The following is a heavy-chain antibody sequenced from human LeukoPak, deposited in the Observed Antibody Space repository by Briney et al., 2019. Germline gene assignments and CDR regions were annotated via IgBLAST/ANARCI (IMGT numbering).Heavy chain of an antibody. Sequence: PSQTLSLTCTVSGGSISSGDYYWTWIRQPPGKGLEWIGYIYYSGSTYYNPSLKSRVTISVDKSKNQFSLKLSSVTAADTAVYSCARAASSSYWYFDLWGRGTLVTVSS. CDR2: IYYSGST. CDR1: GGSISSGDYY. J-gene: IGHJ2*01. CDR3: ARAASSSYWYFDL. D-gene: IGHD2-2*01. V-gene: IGHV4-30-4*01.